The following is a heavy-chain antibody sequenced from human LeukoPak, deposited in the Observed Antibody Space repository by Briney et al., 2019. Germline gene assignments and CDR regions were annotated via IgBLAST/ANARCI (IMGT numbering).Heavy chain of an antibody. Sequence: GGSLRLSCAVSGLTFSSYAMSWVRQAPGKGLEWVSAISGSGGSTYYADSVKGRFTISRDNSKNTLYLQMNSLRAEDTAVYYCAKDHRPGIAAAGTGGFDYWGQGTLVTVSS. J-gene: IGHJ4*02. D-gene: IGHD6-13*01. V-gene: IGHV3-23*01. CDR2: ISGSGGST. CDR3: AKDHRPGIAAAGTGGFDY. CDR1: GLTFSSYA.